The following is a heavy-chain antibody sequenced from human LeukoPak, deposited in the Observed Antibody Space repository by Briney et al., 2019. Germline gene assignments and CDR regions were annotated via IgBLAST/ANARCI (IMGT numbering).Heavy chain of an antibody. J-gene: IGHJ4*02. CDR2: IYHSGST. CDR1: GGSISSGGYS. CDR3: ASLLPNAVY. D-gene: IGHD2-2*01. Sequence: SQTLSLTCAVSGGSISSGGYSWSWIRQPPGKGLEWIGYIYHSGSTYYNPSLKSRVTISVDRSKNQFSLKLSSVTAADTAVYYCASLLPNAVYWGQGTLVTVSS. V-gene: IGHV4-30-2*01.